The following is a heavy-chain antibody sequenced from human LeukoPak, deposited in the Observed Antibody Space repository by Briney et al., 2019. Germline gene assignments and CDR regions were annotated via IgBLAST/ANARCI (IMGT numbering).Heavy chain of an antibody. CDR2: IHSDGST. CDR1: GFSVSSNY. V-gene: IGHV3-66*01. D-gene: IGHD4-23*01. J-gene: IGHJ4*02. CDR3: ARDRPYGGKGDFDY. Sequence: GGSLRLSCAASGFSVSSNYMNWVRQAPGKGLEWVSVIHSDGSTYYADSVKGRFTISRDNSKSTLYLQMNSLRAEDTAVYYCARDRPYGGKGDFDYWGQGTLVTVSS.